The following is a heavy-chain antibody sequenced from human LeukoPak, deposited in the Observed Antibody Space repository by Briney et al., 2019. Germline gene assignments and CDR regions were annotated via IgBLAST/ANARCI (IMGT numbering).Heavy chain of an antibody. J-gene: IGHJ4*02. D-gene: IGHD6-6*01. CDR1: GGSISSYY. CDR3: ASHIAAQTPFDY. CDR2: IYYSGST. Sequence: PSETLSLTCTVSGGSISSYYWSWIRQPPGKGLEWIGYIYYSGSTYYNPSLKSRVTISVDTSKNQFSLKLSSVTAADTAVYYCASHIAAQTPFDYWGQGTLVTVSS. V-gene: IGHV4-59*04.